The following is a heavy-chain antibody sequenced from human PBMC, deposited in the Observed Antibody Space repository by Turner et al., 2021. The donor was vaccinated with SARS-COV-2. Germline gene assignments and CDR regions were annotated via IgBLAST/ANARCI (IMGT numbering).Heavy chain of an antibody. V-gene: IGHV1-2*05. CDR2: SNRSNGAT. Sequence: QVQLVQSGAAVRKPGASVRVSCKASAYTFTDFYMHWLRAIREQGPELMGRSNRSNGATNDRQDYERSVATTEDTSATPAYMEFRRLRSDATVFYCWEITSVTYNGAWSVVYYDSWGQGTLLTVSS. J-gene: IGHJ5*01. CDR1: AYTFTDFY. D-gene: IGHD3-3*01. CDR3: EITSVTYNGAWSVVYYDS.